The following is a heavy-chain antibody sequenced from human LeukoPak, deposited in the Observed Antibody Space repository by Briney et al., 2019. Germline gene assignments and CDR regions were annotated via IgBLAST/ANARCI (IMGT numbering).Heavy chain of an antibody. Sequence: GGSLRLSCAASGFTVSSNYMSWVRQAPGKGLEWASVIYSGGSTYYADSVKGRFTISRDNAKNSLYLQMNSLRAEDTAVYYCARAPRRDGYNIDYWGQGTLVTVSS. D-gene: IGHD5-24*01. CDR3: ARAPRRDGYNIDY. V-gene: IGHV3-53*01. J-gene: IGHJ4*02. CDR2: IYSGGST. CDR1: GFTVSSNY.